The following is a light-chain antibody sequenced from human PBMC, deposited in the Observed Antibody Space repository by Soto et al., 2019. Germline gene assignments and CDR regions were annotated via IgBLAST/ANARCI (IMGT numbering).Light chain of an antibody. Sequence: DIKMTQSPSSLSASVGDSVTITCRASQSISGWLAWYQQKPGKAPKLLIFDVSTLESGVPSRFSGSGSGTEFTLTISSLQPDDFATYYCQHYNTYSTFTFGPGTKVDIK. CDR1: QSISGW. V-gene: IGKV1-5*01. CDR3: QHYNTYSTFT. J-gene: IGKJ3*01. CDR2: DVS.